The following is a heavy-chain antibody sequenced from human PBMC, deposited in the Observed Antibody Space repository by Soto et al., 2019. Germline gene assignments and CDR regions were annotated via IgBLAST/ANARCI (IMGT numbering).Heavy chain of an antibody. D-gene: IGHD3-22*01. CDR2: IIPIFGTA. CDR1: GGTFSSYA. CDR3: ATHYYDIYYFDY. Sequence: ASVKVSCKASGGTFSSYAISWVRQAPGQGLEWMGGIIPIFGTANYAQKFQGRVTITADESTSTAYMELSSLRSEDTAVYYCATHYYDIYYFDYWGQGTLVTVPQ. V-gene: IGHV1-69*13. J-gene: IGHJ4*02.